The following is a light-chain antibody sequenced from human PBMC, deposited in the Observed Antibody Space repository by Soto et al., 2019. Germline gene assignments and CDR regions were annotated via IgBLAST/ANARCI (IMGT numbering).Light chain of an antibody. CDR3: QQSGSSTWT. CDR2: GAS. Sequence: IVLTQSPGTLSLSPGERATLSWRASQSVSSYLAWYQQKPGQAPRFLIFGASYRATGIPDRFSGSGSGTDGTLTISRLEPEDCAVYYCQQSGSSTWTFGQGTKVDIK. CDR1: QSVSSY. V-gene: IGKV3-20*01. J-gene: IGKJ1*01.